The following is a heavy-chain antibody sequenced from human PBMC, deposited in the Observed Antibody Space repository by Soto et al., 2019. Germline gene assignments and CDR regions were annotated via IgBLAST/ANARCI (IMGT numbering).Heavy chain of an antibody. CDR3: ARHSRYCSGGSCYFVWFDP. V-gene: IGHV4-59*08. Sequence: SETLSLTCTVSGDSISNYYWIWIRQSPGKALEWIGYINYSGSTNYSPSLKSRVTISVDTSKIQFSLKLNSVTAADTAVYYCARHSRYCSGGSCYFVWFDPWGQGTLVTVSS. CDR1: GDSISNYY. CDR2: INYSGST. J-gene: IGHJ5*02. D-gene: IGHD2-15*01.